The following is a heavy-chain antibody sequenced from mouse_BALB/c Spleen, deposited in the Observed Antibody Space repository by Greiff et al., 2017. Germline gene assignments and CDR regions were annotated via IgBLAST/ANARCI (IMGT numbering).Heavy chain of an antibody. CDR2: ISSGGST. Sequence: EVQLVESGGGLVKPGGSLKLSCAASGFTFSSYAMSWVRQTPEKRLEWVASISSGGSTYYPDSVKGRFTISRDNARNILYLQMSSLRSEDTAMYYCARKGDGNYWYFDVWGAGTTVTVSS. CDR1: GFTFSSYA. CDR3: ARKGDGNYWYFDV. J-gene: IGHJ1*01. V-gene: IGHV5-6-5*01. D-gene: IGHD2-1*01.